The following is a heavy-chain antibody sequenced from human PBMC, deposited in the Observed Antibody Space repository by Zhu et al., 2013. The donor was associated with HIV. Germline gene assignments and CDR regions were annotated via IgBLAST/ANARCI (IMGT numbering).Heavy chain of an antibody. D-gene: IGHD5-12*01. CDR2: VVPFSGTT. CDR1: GGTFSSYT. Sequence: QVQLVQSGAEVKKPGSSVKVSCKASGGTFSSYTITWVRQAPGQGLEWMGGVVPFSGTTNYAQKFQGRVTMTADESTNTAYMELSSLRSEDTAVYYCARGRMSTKDYWGQGTLVTVSS. J-gene: IGHJ4*02. CDR3: ARGRMSTKDY. V-gene: IGHV1-69*01.